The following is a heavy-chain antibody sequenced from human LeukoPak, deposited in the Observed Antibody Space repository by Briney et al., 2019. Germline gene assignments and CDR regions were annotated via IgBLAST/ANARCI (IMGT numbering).Heavy chain of an antibody. CDR3: ARPRVGATGWFGP. J-gene: IGHJ5*02. CDR1: GFSFSSYS. CDR2: ISSSSSTI. D-gene: IGHD1-26*01. V-gene: IGHV3-48*01. Sequence: GGSLRLSCAASGFSFSSYSMNWVRQAPGKGLEWVSYISSSSSTIYYADSVKGRFTISRDNAKNSLYLQMNSLRAADTAVYYCARPRVGATGWFGPWGQGTLVTVSS.